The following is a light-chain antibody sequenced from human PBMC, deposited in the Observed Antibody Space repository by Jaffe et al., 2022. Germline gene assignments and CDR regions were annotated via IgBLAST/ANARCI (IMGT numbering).Light chain of an antibody. J-gene: IGKJ1*01. Sequence: EIVMTQSPATLSVSPGERATLSCRASQSAFSNLAWYQQKPGQAPRLLIYGTSTRATGIPVRFSGSGSGTEFTLTISSLQSEDFAVYYCQQYYNWPRTFGQGTKVEIK. CDR3: QQYYNWPRT. CDR2: GTS. V-gene: IGKV3-15*01. CDR1: QSAFSN.